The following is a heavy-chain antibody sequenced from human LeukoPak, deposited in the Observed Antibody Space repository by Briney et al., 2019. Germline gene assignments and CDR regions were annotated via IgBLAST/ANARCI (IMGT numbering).Heavy chain of an antibody. CDR2: INHSGST. Sequence: PSETLSLTCAIYGGSFSGHYWSWIRQPPGKGLEWIGEINHSGSTNYDPSLKSRVTISVDTSKNQFSLKLSFVTAADTAVYYCARTTVVTPSAFDVWGQGTMVTVSS. D-gene: IGHD4-23*01. CDR3: ARTTVVTPSAFDV. J-gene: IGHJ3*01. CDR1: GGSFSGHY. V-gene: IGHV4-34*01.